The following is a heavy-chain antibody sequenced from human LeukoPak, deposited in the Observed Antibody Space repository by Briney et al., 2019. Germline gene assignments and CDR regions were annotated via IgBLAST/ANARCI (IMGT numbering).Heavy chain of an antibody. CDR3: ARVAVADSATDY. CDR1: GGTFSSYA. J-gene: IGHJ4*02. Sequence: SVKVSCKASGGTFSSYAISWVRQAPGQGLEWMGRIIPIFGTANYAQKFQGRVTITTDESTSTAYMELSSLRSEDTAVYYCARVAVADSATDYWGQRTLVTVSS. V-gene: IGHV1-69*05. CDR2: IIPIFGTA. D-gene: IGHD6-19*01.